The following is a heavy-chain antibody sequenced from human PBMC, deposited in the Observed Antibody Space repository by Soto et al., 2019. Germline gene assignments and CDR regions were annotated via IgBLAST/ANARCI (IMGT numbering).Heavy chain of an antibody. CDR1: GFTFSLSA. V-gene: IGHV3-23*01. CDR3: AKGPEYDILTGCDY. Sequence: VQLLESGGGFVQPGESLRFSCAASGFTFSLSAMSWVRQAPGRGLDWVSSLSGGGSTTDYADSVKGRFTISRDNSKNTVHLQMNSLRAEDTAVYYCAKGPEYDILTGCDYWGQGALVTVSS. D-gene: IGHD3-9*01. CDR2: LSGGGSTT. J-gene: IGHJ4*02.